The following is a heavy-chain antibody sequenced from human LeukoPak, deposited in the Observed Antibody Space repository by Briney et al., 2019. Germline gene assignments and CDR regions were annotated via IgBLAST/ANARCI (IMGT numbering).Heavy chain of an antibody. Sequence: GGSLRLSCAVSGFTLNHYSMNWVRQVPGKGLEWVSSLSGGGRYTFYADSAGGRFTVSSDSSKNVLFLQMTGLRADDTAIYYCAKEMSVSGALHYWGPGTLVTVSS. J-gene: IGHJ4*02. CDR2: LSGGGRYT. CDR3: AKEMSVSGALHY. CDR1: GFTLNHYS. V-gene: IGHV3-23*01. D-gene: IGHD6-19*01.